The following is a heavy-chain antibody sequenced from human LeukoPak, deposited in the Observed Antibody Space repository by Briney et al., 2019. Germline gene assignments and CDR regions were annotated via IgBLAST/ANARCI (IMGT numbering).Heavy chain of an antibody. CDR2: IYYSGST. J-gene: IGHJ4*02. D-gene: IGHD6-19*01. V-gene: IGHV4-59*08. CDR3: ARLASSGWSHCDY. Sequence: PSETLSLTCTVSGGSISGYYWSWIRQPPAKGPEWIGYIYYSGSTNYNPSLKSRVTISVDTSKNPYSLKMNSVTAADTAVYYCARLASSGWSHCDYWGQGTLVTVSS. CDR1: GGSISGYY.